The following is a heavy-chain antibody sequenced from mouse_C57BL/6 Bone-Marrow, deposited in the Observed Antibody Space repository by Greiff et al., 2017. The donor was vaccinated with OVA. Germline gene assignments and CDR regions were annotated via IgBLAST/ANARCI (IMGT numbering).Heavy chain of an antibody. CDR3: ARHAVDYDFAY. J-gene: IGHJ3*01. V-gene: IGHV1-62-2*01. D-gene: IGHD2-4*01. CDR2: IYPGSGSI. Sequence: VQLVESGAELVKPGASVKLSCKASGYTFTEYTIHWVKQRSGQGLEWIGWIYPGSGSIKYNEKFKDKATLTADKSSSTVYIELSRLTSEDAAVYLCARHAVDYDFAYWGQGTLVTVSA. CDR1: GYTFTEYT.